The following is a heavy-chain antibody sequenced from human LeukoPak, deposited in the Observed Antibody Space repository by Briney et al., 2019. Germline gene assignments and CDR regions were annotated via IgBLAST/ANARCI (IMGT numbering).Heavy chain of an antibody. Sequence: PGGSLRLSCTASGFTFGDYAMSWVRQAPGKGLEWVGFIRSKAYGGTTEYAASVKGRFTISRDDSKSIAYLQMNSLKTEDTAVYYCTRGAEDWFDPWGQGTLVTVSS. V-gene: IGHV3-49*04. CDR1: GFTFGDYA. CDR2: IRSKAYGGTT. CDR3: TRGAEDWFDP. J-gene: IGHJ5*02.